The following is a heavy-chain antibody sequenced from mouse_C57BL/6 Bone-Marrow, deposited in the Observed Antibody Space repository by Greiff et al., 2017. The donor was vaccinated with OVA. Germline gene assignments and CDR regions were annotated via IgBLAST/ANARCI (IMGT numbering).Heavy chain of an antibody. CDR3: AREVIPYWYFDV. D-gene: IGHD1-1*01. V-gene: IGHV1-64*01. Sequence: QVQLKQPGAELVKPGASVKLSCKASGYTFTSYWMHWVKQRPGQGLEWIGMIHPNSGSTNYNEKFKSKATLTVDKSSSTAYMQLSSLTSEDSAVYYCAREVIPYWYFDVWGTGTTVTVSS. J-gene: IGHJ1*03. CDR2: IHPNSGST. CDR1: GYTFTSYW.